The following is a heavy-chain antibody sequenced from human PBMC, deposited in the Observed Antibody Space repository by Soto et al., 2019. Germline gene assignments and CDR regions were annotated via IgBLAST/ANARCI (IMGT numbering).Heavy chain of an antibody. D-gene: IGHD6-19*01. CDR3: ARHISGRRY. Sequence: QVQLQESGPGLVKPSGTLSLTCGVSGGSITSDNWWNWVRQPPGKGLEWVGEIYHTGSTTYNPSLKSRVTISVDKSKNQFSLKLTSVTAADTAVYYCARHISGRRYWGQGTLITVSS. V-gene: IGHV4-4*02. J-gene: IGHJ4*02. CDR2: IYHTGST. CDR1: GGSITSDNW.